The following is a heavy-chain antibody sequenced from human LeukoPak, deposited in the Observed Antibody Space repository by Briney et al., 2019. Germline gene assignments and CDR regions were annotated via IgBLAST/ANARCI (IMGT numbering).Heavy chain of an antibody. Sequence: PGGSLRLSCTASGFTFSSYAMTWVCQAPRKGLECVSVISGIGTTTYYADSVKGRFTISRDNSKNTLFLQMNSLRVEDTATYYCTKKRTASATDWFDTWGQGNLVTVSS. J-gene: IGHJ5*02. CDR3: TKKRTASATDWFDT. D-gene: IGHD2-21*02. CDR2: ISGIGTTT. CDR1: GFTFSSYA. V-gene: IGHV3-23*01.